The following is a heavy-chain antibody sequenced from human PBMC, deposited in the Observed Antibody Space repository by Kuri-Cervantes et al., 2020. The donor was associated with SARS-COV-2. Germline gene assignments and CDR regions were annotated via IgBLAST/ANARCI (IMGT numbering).Heavy chain of an antibody. CDR2: IYYSGST. V-gene: IGHV4-61*01. CDR1: GGSVSSGSYY. Sequence: GSLRLSCTASGGSVSSGSYYWSWIRQPPGKGLECIVYIYYSGSTNYNPSHKSRVTISVDTSKNQFSQRLSSVTAADTAVYYCARSAVPWRYRSWFDPWGQGTLVTVSS. J-gene: IGHJ5*02. D-gene: IGHD1-14*01. CDR3: ARSAVPWRYRSWFDP.